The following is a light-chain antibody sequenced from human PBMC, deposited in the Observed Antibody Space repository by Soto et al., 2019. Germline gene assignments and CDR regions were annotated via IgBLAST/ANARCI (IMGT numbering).Light chain of an antibody. J-gene: IGLJ2*01. V-gene: IGLV2-14*01. CDR2: EVS. Sequence: QSAMTQPASVSGSPGQSITISCTGTSSDVGDYKYVSWYQQHPGKAPKLIIYEVSNRPSGISNRFSGSKSGNTASLTISGLQAEDEADYYCNSCTDTTSLIFGGGTQLHVL. CDR3: NSCTDTTSLI. CDR1: SSDVGDYKY.